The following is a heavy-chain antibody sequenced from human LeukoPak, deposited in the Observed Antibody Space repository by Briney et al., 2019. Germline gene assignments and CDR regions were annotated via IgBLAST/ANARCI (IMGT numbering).Heavy chain of an antibody. Sequence: GGSLRLSCAASGLTVMSGHMTWVRQAPGKGLEWVSVTYSGGTTSYADSVKDRFTSSRDNSKDTHYLQMNSLRVEDTAVYYCARESPTTVTYFDYWGQGTLVTVSS. CDR2: TYSGGTT. J-gene: IGHJ4*02. CDR1: GLTVMSGH. CDR3: ARESPTTVTYFDY. D-gene: IGHD4-17*01. V-gene: IGHV3-66*01.